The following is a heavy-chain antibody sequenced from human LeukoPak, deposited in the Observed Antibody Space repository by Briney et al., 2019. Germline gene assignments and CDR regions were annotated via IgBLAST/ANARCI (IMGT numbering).Heavy chain of an antibody. CDR3: ARLYDYVWGSYRPQGYYYYGMDV. J-gene: IGHJ6*02. CDR1: GGSISSSSYY. D-gene: IGHD3-16*02. CDR2: IYYSGST. V-gene: IGHV4-39*07. Sequence: SETLSLTCTVSGGSISSSSYYWGWIRQPPGKGLEWIGSIYYSGSTYYNPSLKSRVTISVDTSKNQFSLKLSSVTAADTAVYYCARLYDYVWGSYRPQGYYYYGMDVWGQGTTVTVSS.